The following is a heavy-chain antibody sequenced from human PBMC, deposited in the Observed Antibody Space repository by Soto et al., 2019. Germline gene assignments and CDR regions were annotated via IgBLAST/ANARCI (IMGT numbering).Heavy chain of an antibody. CDR1: GFTFSSYA. CDR2: ISGSGGST. D-gene: IGHD2-2*01. Sequence: GGSLRLSCAASGFTFSSYAMSWVRQAPGKGLEWVSAISGSGGSTYYADSVKGRFTISRDNSKNTLYLQMNSLRAEDTAVYCCANEPAAIYYYYMDVWGKGTTVTVSS. J-gene: IGHJ6*03. CDR3: ANEPAAIYYYYMDV. V-gene: IGHV3-23*01.